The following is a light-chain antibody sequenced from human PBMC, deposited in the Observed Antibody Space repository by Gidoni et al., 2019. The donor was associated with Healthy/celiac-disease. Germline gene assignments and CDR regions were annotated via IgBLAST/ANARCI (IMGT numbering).Light chain of an antibody. CDR3: PQLNSYPF. V-gene: IGKV1-9*01. J-gene: IGKJ4*01. Sequence: IQLTQSPSSLSASVGDRVTITCRASQGISSYLAWYQQKPGKAPKLLIYAASTLQSGVPSRFSGSGSATDFTLTISSLQPEDFATYYCPQLNSYPFFGGGTKVEIK. CDR2: AAS. CDR1: QGISSY.